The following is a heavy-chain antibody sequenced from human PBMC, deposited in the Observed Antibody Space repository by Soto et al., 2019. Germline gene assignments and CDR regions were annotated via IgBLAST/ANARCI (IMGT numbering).Heavy chain of an antibody. Sequence: SETLSLTCTVSGGSISSYYWSWIRQPPGKGLEWIGYIYYSGSTNYNPSLKSRVTISVDTSKNQFSLKLSSVTAADTAVYYCARLGVFGARPPLYYYYYYMDVWGKGTTVTVSS. V-gene: IGHV4-59*08. CDR1: GGSISSYY. CDR2: IYYSGST. D-gene: IGHD1-26*01. CDR3: ARLGVFGARPPLYYYYYYMDV. J-gene: IGHJ6*03.